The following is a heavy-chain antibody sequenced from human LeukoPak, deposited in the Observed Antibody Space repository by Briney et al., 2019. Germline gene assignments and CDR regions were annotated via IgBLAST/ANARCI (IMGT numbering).Heavy chain of an antibody. D-gene: IGHD2-2*01. Sequence: SETLSLTCAVYGGSFSGYYWSWIRQPPGKGLEWIGGINHCGSTNYNPSLKSRVTISVDTSKNQFSLKLSSVTAADTAVYYCARGSRGGYCSSTSCLRGNDLDYWGQGTLVTVSS. J-gene: IGHJ4*02. CDR1: GGSFSGYY. V-gene: IGHV4-34*01. CDR3: ARGSRGGYCSSTSCLRGNDLDY. CDR2: INHCGST.